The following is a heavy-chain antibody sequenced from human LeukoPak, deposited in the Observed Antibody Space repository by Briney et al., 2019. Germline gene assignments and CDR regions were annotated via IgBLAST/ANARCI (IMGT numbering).Heavy chain of an antibody. CDR2: MNPNSGNT. J-gene: IGHJ6*03. CDR3: ARVPRNIAARLSYYYMDV. Sequence: GASVKVSCKASGYTFTSYDINWVRQATGQGLEWMGWMNPNSGNTGYAQKFQVRVTMTRNTSISTTYMELSSLRSEDTAVYYCARVPRNIAARLSYYYMDVWGKGTTVTVSS. D-gene: IGHD6-6*01. V-gene: IGHV1-8*01. CDR1: GYTFTSYD.